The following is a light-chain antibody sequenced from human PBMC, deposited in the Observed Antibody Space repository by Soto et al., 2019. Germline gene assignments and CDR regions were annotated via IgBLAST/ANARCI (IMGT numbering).Light chain of an antibody. Sequence: EIVLTQSPATLSLSPGERATLSCGASQSVSSSYLAWYQQKPGLAPRLLIYDASSRATGIPVRFSGSGSGTEFTLTISSLQSEDFAVYYCQHFNNWPPLFGQGTKVDI. V-gene: IGKV3D-20*01. CDR3: QHFNNWPPL. CDR2: DAS. J-gene: IGKJ1*01. CDR1: QSVSSSY.